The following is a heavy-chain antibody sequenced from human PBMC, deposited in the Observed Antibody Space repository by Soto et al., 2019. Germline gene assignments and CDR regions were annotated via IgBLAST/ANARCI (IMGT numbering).Heavy chain of an antibody. CDR1: GFTFSSYS. V-gene: IGHV3-21*01. Sequence: GGSLRLSCAASGFTFSSYSMNWVRQAPGKGLEWVSSISSSSSYIYYADSVKGPFTISRDNAKNSLYLQMNSLRAEDTAVYYCARTTVTIVGGPDWGQGTLVTVSS. J-gene: IGHJ4*02. D-gene: IGHD4-17*01. CDR2: ISSSSSYI. CDR3: ARTTVTIVGGPD.